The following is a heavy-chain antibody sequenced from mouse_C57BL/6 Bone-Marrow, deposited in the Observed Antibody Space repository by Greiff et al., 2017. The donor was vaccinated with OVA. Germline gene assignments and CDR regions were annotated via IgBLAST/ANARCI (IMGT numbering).Heavy chain of an antibody. V-gene: IGHV8-12*01. CDR2: IYCDDDK. CDR3: ARRGLYYGSSDWYVDV. CDR1: GFSLSTSGMG. Sequence: QVTLKVSGPGILQSSQTLSLTCSFSGFSLSTSGMGVSWIRQPSGKGLEWLAHIYCDDDKRYNPSLKSRLTTSKDTSRNPFFLKITSVDTADTATYYCARRGLYYGSSDWYVDVWGTGTTVTVSS. J-gene: IGHJ1*03. D-gene: IGHD1-1*01.